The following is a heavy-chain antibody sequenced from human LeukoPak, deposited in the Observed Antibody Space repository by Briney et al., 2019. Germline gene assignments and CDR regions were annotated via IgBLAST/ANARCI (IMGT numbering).Heavy chain of an antibody. J-gene: IGHJ5*02. CDR3: ARAASIAVTGTFWLDP. V-gene: IGHV4-34*01. Sequence: KASETLSLTCGVYGGSFSGYYWSWIRQPPGKGLEWIGEIDHSGSTNYFPSLKSRVTISLDTSKNQFSLKLTSVTAAATAVYYCARAASIAVTGTFWLDPWGPGTLVTVSS. CDR1: GGSFSGYY. D-gene: IGHD6-19*01. CDR2: IDHSGST.